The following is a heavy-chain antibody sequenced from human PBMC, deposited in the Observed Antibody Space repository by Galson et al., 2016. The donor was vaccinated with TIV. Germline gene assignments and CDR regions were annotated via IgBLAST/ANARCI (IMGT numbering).Heavy chain of an antibody. D-gene: IGHD4-23*01. CDR1: GDALSSDNYY. CDR2: VYAGGST. V-gene: IGHV4-61*02. CDR3: AREGAVRWPSNGFDI. Sequence: LSLTCTVSGDALSSDNYYWSWVRQPAGKGLEWIGRVYAGGSTIYNPSLMSRLTISVDTSKNQLSLKLTSVTAAATAIYYCAREGAVRWPSNGFDIWGQGTMVTISS. J-gene: IGHJ3*02.